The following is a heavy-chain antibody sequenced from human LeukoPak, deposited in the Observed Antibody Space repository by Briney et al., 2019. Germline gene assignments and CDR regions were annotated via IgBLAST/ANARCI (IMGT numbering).Heavy chain of an antibody. CDR3: ARDPPPDCSSTSCPPIGYYYDMDV. V-gene: IGHV1-69*04. CDR2: IIPILGIA. J-gene: IGHJ6*02. Sequence: SVTVSFKASGGTFSSYAISWVRQAPGQGLEWTGRIIPILGIANYAQKFQGRVTITADKSTSTAYMELSSLRSEDTAVYYCARDPPPDCSSTSCPPIGYYYDMDVWGQGTTVTVSS. D-gene: IGHD2-2*01. CDR1: GGTFSSYA.